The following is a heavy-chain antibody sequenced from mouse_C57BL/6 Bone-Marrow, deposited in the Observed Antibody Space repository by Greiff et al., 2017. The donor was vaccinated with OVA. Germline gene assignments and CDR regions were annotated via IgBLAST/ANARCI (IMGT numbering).Heavy chain of an antibody. V-gene: IGHV1-19*01. CDR1: GYTFTDYY. CDR3: ARGGIYYDYDDAY. CDR2: INPYNGGT. D-gene: IGHD2-4*01. J-gene: IGHJ3*01. Sequence: VQLKESGPVLVKPGASVKMSCKASGYTFTDYYMNWVKQSHGKSLEWIGVINPYNGGTSYNQKFKGKATLTVDKSSSTAYMELNSLTSEDSAVYYCARGGIYYDYDDAYWGQGTLVTVSA.